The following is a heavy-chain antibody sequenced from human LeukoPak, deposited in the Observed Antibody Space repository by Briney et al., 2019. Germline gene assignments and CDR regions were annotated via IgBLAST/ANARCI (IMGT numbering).Heavy chain of an antibody. CDR3: ARDSTVTTFYYYGMDV. CDR2: ISYDGSNK. D-gene: IGHD4-17*01. CDR1: GFTFSSYA. J-gene: IGHJ6*02. Sequence: GGSLRLSCAASGFTFSSYAMPWVRQAPGKGLEWVAVISYDGSNKYYADSVKGRFTISRDNSKNTLYLQMNSLRAEDTAVYYCARDSTVTTFYYYGMDVWGQGTTVTVSS. V-gene: IGHV3-30-3*01.